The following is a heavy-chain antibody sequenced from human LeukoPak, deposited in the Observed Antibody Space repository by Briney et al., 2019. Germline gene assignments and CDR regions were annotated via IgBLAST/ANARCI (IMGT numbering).Heavy chain of an antibody. Sequence: GESLRLSCAASGFTFSNYNMNWVRQAPGKGLEWVSHIGGSTSTIHYADSVKGRFTISRDNAKSSLYLQMNSLRAEDTAVYYCARDYVMYYDILTGYSGEYYFDYWGQGTLVTVSS. CDR2: IGGSTSTI. CDR1: GFTFSNYN. CDR3: ARDYVMYYDILTGYSGEYYFDY. V-gene: IGHV3-48*01. J-gene: IGHJ4*02. D-gene: IGHD3-9*01.